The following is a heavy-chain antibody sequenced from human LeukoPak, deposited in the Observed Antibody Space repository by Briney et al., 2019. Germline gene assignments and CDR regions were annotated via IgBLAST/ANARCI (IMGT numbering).Heavy chain of an antibody. CDR1: GFTFRNYG. CDR3: ATVRGCGGDCYYLDY. CDR2: IWYDGSNK. V-gene: IGHV3-33*01. Sequence: GGSLRLSCAASGFTFRNYGMNWVRQAPGKGLEWVTIIWYDGSNKYYAGSVKGRFIISRDNSKNTLYLQMNSLRAEDTAVHYCATVRGCGGDCYYLDYWGQGTLVTVSS. J-gene: IGHJ4*02. D-gene: IGHD2-21*02.